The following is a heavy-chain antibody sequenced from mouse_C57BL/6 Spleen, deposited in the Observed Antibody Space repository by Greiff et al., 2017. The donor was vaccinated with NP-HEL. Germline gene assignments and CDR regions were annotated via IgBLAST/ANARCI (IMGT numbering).Heavy chain of an antibody. Sequence: QVQLKQPGAELVKPGASVKMSCKASGYTFTSYWITWVKQRPGQGLEWIGDIYPGSGSTNYNEKFKSKATLTVDTSSSTAYMQLSSLTSEDSAVYYCARHWDRYAMDYWGQGTSVTVSS. CDR2: IYPGSGST. D-gene: IGHD4-1*01. CDR1: GYTFTSYW. V-gene: IGHV1-55*01. J-gene: IGHJ4*01. CDR3: ARHWDRYAMDY.